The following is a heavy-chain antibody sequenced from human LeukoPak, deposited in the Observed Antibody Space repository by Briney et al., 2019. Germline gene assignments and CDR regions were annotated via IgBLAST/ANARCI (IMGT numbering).Heavy chain of an antibody. D-gene: IGHD2-15*01. V-gene: IGHV4-4*07. CDR3: ARGRGLLGYCSGGSCYPGAFDI. CDR2: IYTSGST. CDR1: GGSISSYY. Sequence: PSETLSLTCTVSGGSISSYYWSWVRQPAGKGLEWIGRIYTSGSTNYNPSLKSRGTMSVDTSKNQFSLKLSSVTAADTAVYYCARGRGLLGYCSGGSCYPGAFDIWGQGTMVTVSS. J-gene: IGHJ3*02.